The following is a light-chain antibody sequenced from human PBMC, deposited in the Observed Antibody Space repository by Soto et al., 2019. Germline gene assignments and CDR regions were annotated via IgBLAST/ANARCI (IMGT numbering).Light chain of an antibody. CDR3: SSYTSSSTLYV. CDR1: SSDVGGYNY. V-gene: IGLV2-14*01. Sequence: QSVLTQPASVYGSPGQSITISCTGTSSDVGGYNYVSWYQQRPGKAPKLMIYDVSNRPSGVSNRFSGSKSGNTASLTISGLQAEDEADYYCSSYTSSSTLYVFGTGTKLTVL. J-gene: IGLJ1*01. CDR2: DVS.